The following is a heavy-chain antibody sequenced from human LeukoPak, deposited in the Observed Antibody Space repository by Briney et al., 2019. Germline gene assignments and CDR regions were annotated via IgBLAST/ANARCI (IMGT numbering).Heavy chain of an antibody. J-gene: IGHJ6*02. CDR2: INHSGST. CDR3: ARRTLTSYYYGSGSYRDGMDV. Sequence: ETLSLTCAVYGGSFSGYYWSWNRQPPGKGLEWIGEINHSGSTNYNPSLKSRVTISVDTSKNQFSLKLSSVTAADTAVYYCARRTLTSYYYGSGSYRDGMDVWGQGTTVTVSS. V-gene: IGHV4-34*01. D-gene: IGHD3-10*01. CDR1: GGSFSGYY.